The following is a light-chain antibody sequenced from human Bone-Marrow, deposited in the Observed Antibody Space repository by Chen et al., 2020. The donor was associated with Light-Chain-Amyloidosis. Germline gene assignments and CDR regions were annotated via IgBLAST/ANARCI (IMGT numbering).Light chain of an antibody. J-gene: IGKJ4*01. Sequence: EILLTHSPATLSLSPGERATLSCRASQNIDNYLAWYQQKPGQAPRLLIVDASIRATGIPDRFSGSGSGTDFTLTISSLEPEDFAVYYCQQRSRWPLTFGGGTKVEIK. CDR1: QNIDNY. CDR3: QQRSRWPLT. CDR2: DAS. V-gene: IGKV3-11*01.